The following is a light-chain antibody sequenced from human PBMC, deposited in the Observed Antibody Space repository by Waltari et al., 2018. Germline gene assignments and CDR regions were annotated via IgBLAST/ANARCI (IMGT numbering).Light chain of an antibody. CDR1: QNIGIY. CDR3: QQSYTIPT. Sequence: DIHLTQSPSSLSASVGDRIIITCRASQNIGIYLHWYQHKAGNAPKPLIFVASTLQSGVPSRISGSGSGTDFTLTISNLQPEDSATYYCQQSYTIPTFGQGTRLEI. V-gene: IGKV1-39*01. J-gene: IGKJ2*01. CDR2: VAS.